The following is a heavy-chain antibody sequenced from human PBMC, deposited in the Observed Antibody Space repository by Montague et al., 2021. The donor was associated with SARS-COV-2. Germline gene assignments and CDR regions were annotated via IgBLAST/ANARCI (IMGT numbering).Heavy chain of an antibody. CDR2: ISGSGGST. D-gene: IGHD3-3*01. Sequence: SLRLSCAASGFTFSSYAMSWVRQAPGKGLEWASAISGSGGSTYYADSVKGRFTISRDNSKNTLYLQMNSLRAEDTAVYYCANLWVIEEVTIFGVVTTHNCFDPWGQGTLVTVSS. J-gene: IGHJ5*02. CDR1: GFTFSSYA. CDR3: ANLWVIEEVTIFGVVTTHNCFDP. V-gene: IGHV3-23*01.